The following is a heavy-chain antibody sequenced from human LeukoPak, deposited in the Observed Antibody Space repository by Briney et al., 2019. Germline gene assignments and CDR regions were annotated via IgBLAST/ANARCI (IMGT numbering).Heavy chain of an antibody. J-gene: IGHJ4*02. Sequence: PGGSLRLSCTASGFTFSSYWMHWVRQAPGKRLVWVSRINNDGSRTDYADSVKGRFTISRDNFKNTLYLQMNSLRAEDTAVYYCAKDRVYYDFWSGSEYFDYWGQGTLVTVSS. D-gene: IGHD3-3*01. V-gene: IGHV3-74*01. CDR1: GFTFSSYW. CDR3: AKDRVYYDFWSGSEYFDY. CDR2: INNDGSRT.